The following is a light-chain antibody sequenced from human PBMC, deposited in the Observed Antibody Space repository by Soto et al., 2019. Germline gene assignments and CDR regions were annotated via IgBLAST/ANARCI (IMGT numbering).Light chain of an antibody. CDR1: SSNIGNNF. CDR3: ESWDSSLSAVL. V-gene: IGLV1-51*01. CDR2: DDH. J-gene: IGLJ3*02. Sequence: QSVLTQPPSVSAAPGPKVTISCSGNSSNIGNNFVSWYLQPPGTAPNVLIYDDHKRPSGIPDRFSGFKSGTSATLGITGLQTGDEADYYCESWDSSLSAVLFGGGTKLTVL.